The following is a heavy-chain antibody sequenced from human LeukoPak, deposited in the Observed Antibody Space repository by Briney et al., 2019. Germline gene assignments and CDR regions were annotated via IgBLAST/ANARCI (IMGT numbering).Heavy chain of an antibody. CDR2: FDPEDGET. CDR3: ATGVILSESTKDDAFDI. D-gene: IGHD3-9*01. V-gene: IGHV1-24*01. J-gene: IGHJ3*02. CDR1: GYTLTELS. Sequence: ASVKVSCKVSGYTLTELSMHWVRQAPGKGLEWMGGFDPEDGETIYAQKFQGRFTMTEDTSTDTAYMELSSLRSEDTAVYYCATGVILSESTKDDAFDIWGQGTMVTVSS.